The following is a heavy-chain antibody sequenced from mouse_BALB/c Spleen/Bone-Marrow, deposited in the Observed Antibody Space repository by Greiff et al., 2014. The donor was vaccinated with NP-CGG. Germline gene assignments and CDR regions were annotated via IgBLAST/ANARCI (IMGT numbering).Heavy chain of an antibody. CDR3: ATGYYFDY. V-gene: IGHV3-8*02. D-gene: IGHD4-1*01. J-gene: IGHJ2*01. CDR1: GDSITRGY. Sequence: VQLQQSGPSLVKPSQTLSLTCSVTGDSITRGYWNWIRKFPGNKLEYMGHITYSANTYYNPSLKSRLSITRDSSKNQYYLQLNSVTTEDTATYYCATGYYFDYWGQGTTLTVSS. CDR2: ITYSANT.